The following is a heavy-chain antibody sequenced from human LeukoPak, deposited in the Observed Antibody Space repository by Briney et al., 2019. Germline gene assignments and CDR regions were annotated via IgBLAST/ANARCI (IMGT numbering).Heavy chain of an antibody. D-gene: IGHD6-13*01. CDR2: ISANTGKT. J-gene: IGHJ4*02. Sequence: ASVKVSCKASGYTFATYGFCWVRQAPGHGLEWMGWISANTGKTDYARMFQGRVTMTTDTSTSTAYMELRSLRPDDTAVYYCAKVAGDRMDYWGQGTLLTVSS. CDR1: GYTFATYG. CDR3: AKVAGDRMDY. V-gene: IGHV1-18*01.